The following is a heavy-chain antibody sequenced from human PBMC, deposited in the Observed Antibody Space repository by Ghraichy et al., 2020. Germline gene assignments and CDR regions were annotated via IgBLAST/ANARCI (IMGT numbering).Heavy chain of an antibody. D-gene: IGHD2-2*01. CDR1: GFTFSTHW. CDR2: INGDGSST. CDR3: ARGDCSTNGFYVSSDVFDL. J-gene: IGHJ3*01. Sequence: GESLNISCEASGFTFSTHWIHWVRQAPGKGLVWVSRINGDGSSTNYADSVKGRFTISRDNAKNTLYLQMSSLRGEDTAVYYLARGDCSTNGFYVSSDVFDLWGQGTMVTLSS. V-gene: IGHV3-74*01.